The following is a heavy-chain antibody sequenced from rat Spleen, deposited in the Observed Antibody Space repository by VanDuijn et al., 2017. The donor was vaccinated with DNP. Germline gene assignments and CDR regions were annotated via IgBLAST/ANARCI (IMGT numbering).Heavy chain of an antibody. Sequence: QVQLKESGPGLVQPSQTLSLTCAVSGFSLTSYGVSWVRQPPGKGLEWMGLIGNTGGTRYNSVFRSRLSISKDNSKRQVFLKMNSLQTEDTATYYCARSPETSYIYFPWAYWGQGTLVTVSS. V-gene: IGHV2-41*01. CDR3: ARSPETSYIYFPWAY. D-gene: IGHD1-2*01. CDR2: IGNTGGT. CDR1: GFSLTSYG. J-gene: IGHJ3*01.